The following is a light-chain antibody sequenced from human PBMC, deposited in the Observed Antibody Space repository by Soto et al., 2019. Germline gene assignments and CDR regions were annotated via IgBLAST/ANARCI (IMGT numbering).Light chain of an antibody. V-gene: IGLV2-14*01. CDR2: EVT. Sequence: QSVLTQPASVSGSPRQSVAISCTGSSSDIGIYKYVSWYQQHPGKVPKLIIYEVTNRPSGVSNRFSGSKSGNTASLTISGLQAEDEADYYCSSYTTSSTRVFGPGTKVTVL. CDR1: SSDIGIYKY. J-gene: IGLJ1*01. CDR3: SSYTTSSTRV.